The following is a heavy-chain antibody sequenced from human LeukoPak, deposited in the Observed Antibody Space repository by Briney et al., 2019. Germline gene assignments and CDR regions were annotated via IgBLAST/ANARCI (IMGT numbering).Heavy chain of an antibody. CDR2: IYTSGST. Sequence: SETLFLTCAVYGGSFSGYYWSWIRQPAGKGLEWIGRIYTSGSTNYNPSLKSRVTMSVDTSKNQFSLKPSSVTAADTAVYYCARSLSSGWFPFDYWGQGTLVTVSS. V-gene: IGHV4-59*10. CDR1: GGSFSGYY. D-gene: IGHD6-19*01. CDR3: ARSLSSGWFPFDY. J-gene: IGHJ4*02.